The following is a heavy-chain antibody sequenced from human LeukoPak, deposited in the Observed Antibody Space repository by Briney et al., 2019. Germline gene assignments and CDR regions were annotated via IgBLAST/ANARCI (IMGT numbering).Heavy chain of an antibody. Sequence: GGSLKLSCAASGFTFSSYAMSWVRQAPGKGLEWVSAISGSGGSTYYADSVKGRFTISRDNSKNTLYLQMNSLRAEDTAVYYCAKDRVGYSYGCFDYWGQGTLVTVSS. J-gene: IGHJ4*02. CDR2: ISGSGGST. V-gene: IGHV3-23*01. CDR1: GFTFSSYA. D-gene: IGHD5-18*01. CDR3: AKDRVGYSYGCFDY.